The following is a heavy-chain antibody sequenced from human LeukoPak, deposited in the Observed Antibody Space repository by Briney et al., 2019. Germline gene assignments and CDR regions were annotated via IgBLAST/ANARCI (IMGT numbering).Heavy chain of an antibody. D-gene: IGHD6-19*01. J-gene: IGHJ4*02. CDR3: ATKQWLAPPPDS. CDR1: GFTFSKYW. Sequence: GGAPRLSFAAPGFTFSKYWVLWVRHAPGKGMESVSRINTDGNVTTYADSVKGRFTVSRDNADNTMFLQMDSVRDEDTAVYYCATKQWLAPPPDSWGQGTPVTVSS. CDR2: INTDGNVT. V-gene: IGHV3-74*01.